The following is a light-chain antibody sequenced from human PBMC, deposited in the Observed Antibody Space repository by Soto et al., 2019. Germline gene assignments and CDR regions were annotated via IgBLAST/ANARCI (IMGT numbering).Light chain of an antibody. V-gene: IGLV4-60*02. Sequence: QPVLTQSSSASASLGSSVKLTCTLSSVHNTYIIAWHQQQPGKAPRFLMTLDRSGSYNRGSGVPDRFSGSSSGADRYLTISPLQYEDEGDYYCETWYSNTHKVFGGGTKVTVL. J-gene: IGLJ3*02. CDR2: LDRSGSY. CDR1: SVHNTYI. CDR3: ETWYSNTHKV.